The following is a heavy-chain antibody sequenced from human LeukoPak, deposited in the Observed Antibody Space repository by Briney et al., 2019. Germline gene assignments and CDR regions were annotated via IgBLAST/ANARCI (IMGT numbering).Heavy chain of an antibody. CDR1: GFTFSSYA. CDR2: INDNGSTR. Sequence: GGSLRLSCGASGFTFSSYAMSWVRQAPGKGLEWVSGINDNGSTRFYAASVKGRFTSSRDNPKNTLYLQMNGLRVEDTAVYYCAKDLRGSYYGKGDGTDYWGQGTLVTVSS. D-gene: IGHD1-26*01. J-gene: IGHJ4*02. CDR3: AKDLRGSYYGKGDGTDY. V-gene: IGHV3-23*01.